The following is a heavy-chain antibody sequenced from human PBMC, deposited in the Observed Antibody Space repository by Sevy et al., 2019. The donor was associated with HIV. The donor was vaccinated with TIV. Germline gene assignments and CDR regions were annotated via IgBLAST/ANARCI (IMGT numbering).Heavy chain of an antibody. J-gene: IGHJ3*02. V-gene: IGHV3-23*01. D-gene: IGHD6-19*01. CDR2: ASESGRRT. CDR3: LKFGIGPYDRTGWNSFDI. CDR1: GFTFDNYI. Sequence: GGSLRLSCAASGFTFDNYIMSWVRQAPGRGLQWVSDASESGRRTMYSDSVEGRFTISRDNSKNMVHLQLNRLRVEDTAIYYLLKFGIGPYDRTGWNSFDIWGLGTIVTVSS.